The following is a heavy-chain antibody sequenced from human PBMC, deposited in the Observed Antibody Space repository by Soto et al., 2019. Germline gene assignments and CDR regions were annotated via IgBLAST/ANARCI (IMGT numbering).Heavy chain of an antibody. CDR3: ARGLAPDVVTARDS. CDR1: DYNFNKYY. J-gene: IGHJ4*02. V-gene: IGHV1-46*02. CDR2: MKASDGDT. Sequence: ASVKVSCKASDYNFNKYYVDWVRQAPGQGLEWVGIMKASDGDTTYAQKFLGRVTMTRDTSTSTAYMELSSLRAEDTAVYFCARGLAPDVVTARDSWGKGTLLTVSS. D-gene: IGHD2-21*02.